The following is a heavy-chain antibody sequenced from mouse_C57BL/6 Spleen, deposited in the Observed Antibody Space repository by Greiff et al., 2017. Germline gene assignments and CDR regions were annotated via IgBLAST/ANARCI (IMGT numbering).Heavy chain of an antibody. V-gene: IGHV1-15*01. J-gene: IGHJ2*01. Sequence: QVQLKQSGAELVRPGASVTLSCKASGYTFTDYEMHWVKQTPVHGLEWIGAIDPETGGTAYNQKFKGKAILTADKSSSTAYMELRSLTSEDSAVYYCTREIRGIYYFDYWGQGTTLTVSS. CDR2: IDPETGGT. CDR3: TREIRGIYYFDY. CDR1: GYTFTDYE.